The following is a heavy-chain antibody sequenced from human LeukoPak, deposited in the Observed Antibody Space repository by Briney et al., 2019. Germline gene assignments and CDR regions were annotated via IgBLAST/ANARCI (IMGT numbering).Heavy chain of an antibody. D-gene: IGHD1-1*01. CDR3: ARDELFPDY. CDR2: IKQDGSDK. Sequence: PGDSLRLSCAASGFTFSNYWMTWVRQAPGKGLEWVANIKQDGSDKYYVDSVKGRFTISRDNAKNSLYLQMNSLRAEDTAVYYCARDELFPDYWGQGTLVTVSS. CDR1: GFTFSNYW. V-gene: IGHV3-7*01. J-gene: IGHJ4*02.